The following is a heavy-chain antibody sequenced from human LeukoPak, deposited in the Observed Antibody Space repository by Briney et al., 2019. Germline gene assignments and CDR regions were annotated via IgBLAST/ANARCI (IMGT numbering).Heavy chain of an antibody. CDR2: IYTSGST. CDR1: GGSISSGSYY. Sequence: SETPSPTCTVSGGSISSGSYYWSWIRQPAGKGLEWIGRIYTSGSTNYNPSLKSRVTISVDTSKNQFSLKLSSVTAADTAVYYCARDSRDYVWGSYRPDAFDIWGQGTMVTVSS. J-gene: IGHJ3*02. D-gene: IGHD3-16*02. CDR3: ARDSRDYVWGSYRPDAFDI. V-gene: IGHV4-61*02.